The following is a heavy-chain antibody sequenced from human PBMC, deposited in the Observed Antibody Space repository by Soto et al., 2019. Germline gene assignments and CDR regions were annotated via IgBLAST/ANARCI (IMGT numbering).Heavy chain of an antibody. CDR3: ATGRIYYGSEF. V-gene: IGHV4-61*01. D-gene: IGHD3-10*01. CDR2: VFYDGST. J-gene: IGHJ4*02. CDR1: GHSVNTGSYY. Sequence: QVQLQESGPGLVKPSETLSLTCTVSGHSVNTGSYYWSWIRQPPGKALEWIGYVFYDGSTNYNPSLMCRLTISLDTSKNQYSLRLNSVTAGDTAVYHCATGRIYYGSEFWGQGSLVTVSS.